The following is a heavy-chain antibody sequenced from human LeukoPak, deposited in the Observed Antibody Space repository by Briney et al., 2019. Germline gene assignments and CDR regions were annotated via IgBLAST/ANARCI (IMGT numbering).Heavy chain of an antibody. J-gene: IGHJ3*02. CDR2: IKQDGSEK. Sequence: GGSLRLSCAASGFIFSSYWMSWVRQAPGKGLEWVANIKQDGSEKYYVDSVKGRFTISRDNAKNLLYLQMNSLRAEDTAVYYCARDQSSSGYYHIGIKAFDIWGQGTMVTVSS. CDR3: ARDQSSSGYYHIGIKAFDI. CDR1: GFIFSSYW. D-gene: IGHD3-22*01. V-gene: IGHV3-7*01.